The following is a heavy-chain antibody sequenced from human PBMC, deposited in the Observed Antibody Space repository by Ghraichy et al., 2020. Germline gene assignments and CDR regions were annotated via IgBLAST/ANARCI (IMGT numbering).Heavy chain of an antibody. D-gene: IGHD3-3*02. J-gene: IGHJ4*02. CDR3: ARFDIFGVVTLDY. V-gene: IGHV4-39*01. CDR2: IYYSGST. Sequence: SQTLSLTCTVSGGSISSSSYYWGWIRQPPGKGLEWIGSIYYSGSTYYNPSLKSRVTISVDTSKNQFSLKLSSVTAADTAVYYCARFDIFGVVTLDYWGQGTLVTVSS. CDR1: GGSISSSSYY.